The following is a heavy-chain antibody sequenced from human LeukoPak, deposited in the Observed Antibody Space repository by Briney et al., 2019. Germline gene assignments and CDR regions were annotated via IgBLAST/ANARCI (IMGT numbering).Heavy chain of an antibody. CDR2: INWNGGST. V-gene: IGHV3-20*04. J-gene: IGHJ4*02. D-gene: IGHD1-7*01. CDR3: ARTLTGTGEDYSDY. Sequence: PGGSLRLSCAASGFTFDDYGMSWVRQAPGKGLEWVSGINWNGGSTGYADSVKGRFTISRDNAKNSLYLQMNSLRAEDTALYYCARTLTGTGEDYSDYWGQGTLVTVSS. CDR1: GFTFDDYG.